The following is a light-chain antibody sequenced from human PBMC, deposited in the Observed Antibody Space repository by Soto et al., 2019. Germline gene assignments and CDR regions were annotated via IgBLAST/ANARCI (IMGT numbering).Light chain of an antibody. CDR2: AAS. Sequence: EIVLTHSPGTLSVSPVDRVTLSFSSSQSISINLAWYQHKPGQAPRLLIYAASSRATGSPDRFSGGGSGTDFTLTISRLEPEDFAVYYCQVYGILPWTFGQGTKVDIK. V-gene: IGKV3-20*01. CDR3: QVYGILPWT. J-gene: IGKJ1*01. CDR1: QSISIN.